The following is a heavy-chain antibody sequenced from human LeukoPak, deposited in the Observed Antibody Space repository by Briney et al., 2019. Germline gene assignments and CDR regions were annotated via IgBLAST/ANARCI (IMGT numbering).Heavy chain of an antibody. D-gene: IGHD2-2*01. CDR1: GGSISSSSYF. V-gene: IGHV4-39*01. CDR2: IYYSGSA. J-gene: IGHJ4*02. CDR3: ARHGNIVIVPAALGLDY. Sequence: PSETLSLTCTVSGGSISSSSYFWAWIRQPPGKGLEWIGSIYYSGSAYYNPSLKGRVAISVDTSRNQFSLKLSSVTAADTAIYYCARHGNIVIVPAALGLDYWGQGTLVAVSS.